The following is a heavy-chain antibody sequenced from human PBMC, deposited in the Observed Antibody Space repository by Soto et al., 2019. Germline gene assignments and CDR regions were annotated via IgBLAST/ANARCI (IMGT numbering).Heavy chain of an antibody. CDR1: GGSVSSSNW. J-gene: IGHJ6*02. V-gene: IGHV4-4*02. CDR3: ARADFVITLGVRGMDV. Sequence: KPSETLSLTCAVSGGSVSSSNWWNWVRQPPGKGLEWIGEIYHSGSTSYNPSLKSRVTISMDKSNNHFSLRLRSVTAADTAVYFCARADFVITLGVRGMDVWGQGTTVTVSS. D-gene: IGHD3-10*01. CDR2: IYHSGST.